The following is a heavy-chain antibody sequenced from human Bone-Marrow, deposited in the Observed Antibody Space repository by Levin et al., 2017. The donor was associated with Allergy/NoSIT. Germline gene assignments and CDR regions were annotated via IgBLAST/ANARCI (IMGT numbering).Heavy chain of an antibody. V-gene: IGHV3-23*01. CDR1: GFTFSDYA. CDR3: AKNRGDIIEAVAPTTFDY. J-gene: IGHJ4*02. D-gene: IGHD2-15*01. Sequence: GESLKISCEVSGFTFSDYAMSWVRQAPGKGLEWVSALSSSGHITYYTDSVKGRFTISRDNSKKTLYLQMNSLRAEDTALYYCAKNRGDIIEAVAPTTFDYWGQGTLVTVSS. CDR2: LSSSGHIT.